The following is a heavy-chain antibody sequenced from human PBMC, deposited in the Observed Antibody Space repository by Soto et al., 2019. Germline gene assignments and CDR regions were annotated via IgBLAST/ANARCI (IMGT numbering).Heavy chain of an antibody. Sequence: PGESLKISCEGSGYSFTRYWIGWVRQMPGKGLEWMGIIYPDDSDTSNSPSFQGQVTISADKSISTAYLQWRSLKASDTAMYYCVRSTNDAFDVWGQGTMVTVSS. D-gene: IGHD3-10*01. CDR2: IYPDDSDT. CDR1: GYSFTRYW. V-gene: IGHV5-51*01. CDR3: VRSTNDAFDV. J-gene: IGHJ3*01.